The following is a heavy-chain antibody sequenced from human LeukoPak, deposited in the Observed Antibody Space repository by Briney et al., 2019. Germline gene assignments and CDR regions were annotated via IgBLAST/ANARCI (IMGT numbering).Heavy chain of an antibody. J-gene: IGHJ5*02. CDR2: IIPILGIT. CDR1: GGTFSSYA. Sequence: GASVKVSCKASGGTFSSYAISWVRQAPGQGLEWMGRIIPILGITNYAQKFQGRVTITADKSTSTAYMELSSLRSEDTAVYYCARDHLVAAAGKPSWFDPWGQGTLVTVSS. V-gene: IGHV1-69*04. D-gene: IGHD6-13*01. CDR3: ARDHLVAAAGKPSWFDP.